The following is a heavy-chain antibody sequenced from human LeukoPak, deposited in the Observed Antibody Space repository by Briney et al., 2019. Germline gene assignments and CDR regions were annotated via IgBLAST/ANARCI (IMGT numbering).Heavy chain of an antibody. CDR2: IYSGGST. Sequence: GGSLRLSCAAFGFTVSSDYMSWVRHTPGKGLEWVSLIYSGGSTYYADSVKGRFTISRDNSKNTLYLQMNSLRAEDTAVYYCASRDKGYYYGMDVWGQGTTVTVSS. D-gene: IGHD5-24*01. CDR1: GFTVSSDY. V-gene: IGHV3-66*01. J-gene: IGHJ6*02. CDR3: ASRDKGYYYGMDV.